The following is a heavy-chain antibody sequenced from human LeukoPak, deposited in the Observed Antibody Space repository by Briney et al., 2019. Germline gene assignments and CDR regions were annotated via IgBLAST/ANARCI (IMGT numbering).Heavy chain of an antibody. Sequence: PSETLSLTCTVSGGSISSYYWSWIRQPPGKGLEWIGYIYYSGSTNYNPSLKSRVTISVDTSKNQFSLKLSSVTAADTAVYYCARTPYSSSWYGYFQHWGQGTLVTVSS. D-gene: IGHD6-13*01. CDR1: GGSISSYY. CDR3: ARTPYSSSWYGYFQH. V-gene: IGHV4-59*12. CDR2: IYYSGST. J-gene: IGHJ1*01.